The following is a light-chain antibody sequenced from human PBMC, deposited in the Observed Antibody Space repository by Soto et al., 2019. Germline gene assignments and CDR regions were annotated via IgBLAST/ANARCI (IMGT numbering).Light chain of an antibody. CDR2: DAS. Sequence: DIQMTQSPSTLSGSVADRATFPFRARQTISIWLAWYQQKPGKAPKLLIYDASILESGVPSRFSGSGSGTEFTLTISSLQPDDFATYYCQQYNSYRTFGQGTKVDIK. CDR1: QTISIW. V-gene: IGKV1-5*01. CDR3: QQYNSYRT. J-gene: IGKJ1*01.